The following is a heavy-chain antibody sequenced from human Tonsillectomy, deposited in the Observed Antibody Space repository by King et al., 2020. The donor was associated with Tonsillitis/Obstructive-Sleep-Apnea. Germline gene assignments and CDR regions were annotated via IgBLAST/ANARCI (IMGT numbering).Heavy chain of an antibody. J-gene: IGHJ6*03. CDR1: GFIFSSYN. Sequence: VQLVESGGGLVQPGGSLRLSCAASGFIFSSYNMNWVRQAPGRGLEWVSYIRTTSTTVYYADSVKGRFTVYRDNAKNTLYLQINSLRDEDTAVYYCARLYCGSTSCNTRGKYYYYYYMAVWGKGTTVTASS. D-gene: IGHD2-2*02. V-gene: IGHV3-48*02. CDR2: IRTTSTTV. CDR3: ARLYCGSTSCNTRGKYYYYYYMAV.